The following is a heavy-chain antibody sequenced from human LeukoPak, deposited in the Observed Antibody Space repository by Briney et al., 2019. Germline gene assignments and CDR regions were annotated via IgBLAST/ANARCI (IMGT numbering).Heavy chain of an antibody. D-gene: IGHD5-12*01. CDR2: IKQDGSEK. J-gene: IGHJ6*03. CDR3: ARAGGGYSGYYYYYMDV. Sequence: GGSLRLSCAASGFTVSSNYMSWVRQAPGKGLEWVANIKQDGSEKYYVDSVKGRFTISRDNAKNSLYLQMNSLRAEDTAVYYCARAGGGYSGYYYYYMDVWGKGTTVTVSS. V-gene: IGHV3-7*01. CDR1: GFTVSSNY.